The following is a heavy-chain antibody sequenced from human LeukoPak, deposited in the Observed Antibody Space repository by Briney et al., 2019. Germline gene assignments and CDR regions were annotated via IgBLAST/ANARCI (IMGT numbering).Heavy chain of an antibody. D-gene: IGHD2-15*01. CDR3: AREDRWMGGFDY. CDR2: IYSADTT. V-gene: IGHV3-66*01. Sequence: PGGSLRLSCAASGFTVGSDYMTWVRQAPGKGLEWVSIIYSADTTYYADSVRGRFTISRDNSKNTQYLQMNSLRAEDSAVYYCAREDRWMGGFDYWGQGTLVTVSS. CDR1: GFTVGSDY. J-gene: IGHJ4*02.